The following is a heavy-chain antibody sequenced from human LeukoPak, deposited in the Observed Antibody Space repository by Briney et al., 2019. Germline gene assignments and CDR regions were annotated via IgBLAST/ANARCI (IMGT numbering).Heavy chain of an antibody. CDR1: GFTFSSYS. J-gene: IGHJ6*02. CDR2: ISSSSSYI. V-gene: IGHV3-21*01. CDR3: ARDPNVLRFLEGGMDV. Sequence: PGGSLRLSCAASGFTFSSYSMNWVRQAPGKGLEWVSSISSSSSYIYYADSVKGRFTISRDNAKNSLYLQMNSLRAEDTAVYYCARDPNVLRFLEGGMDVWGQGTTVTVSS. D-gene: IGHD3-3*01.